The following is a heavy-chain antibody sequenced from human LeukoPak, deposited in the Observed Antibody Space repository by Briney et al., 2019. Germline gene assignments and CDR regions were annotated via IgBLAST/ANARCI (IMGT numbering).Heavy chain of an antibody. CDR2: TYTSGST. D-gene: IGHD6-19*01. J-gene: IGHJ6*03. V-gene: IGHV4-4*07. Sequence: SETLSLTCTVSGGSISSYYWSWIRQPAGEGLEWIGRTYTSGSTNYNPSLKSRVTMSVDTSKNQFSLKLSSVTAADTAVYYCAREGSGWYRSYFYYYMDVWGKGTTVTVSS. CDR1: GGSISSYY. CDR3: AREGSGWYRSYFYYYMDV.